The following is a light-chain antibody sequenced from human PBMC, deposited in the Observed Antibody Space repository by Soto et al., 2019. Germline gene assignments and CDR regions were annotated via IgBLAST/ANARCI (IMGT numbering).Light chain of an antibody. V-gene: IGKV1-5*01. CDR2: DAS. Sequence: EIQMTQSASTLSASVGDRVSITCRASQSISSWLAWYQQKPGKAPKLLIYDASKLEPGVPSRLSGGGSGTEFTLTISSLQPDDFATYYCQQYSTYPLTFGGGTKVDIK. CDR1: QSISSW. CDR3: QQYSTYPLT. J-gene: IGKJ4*01.